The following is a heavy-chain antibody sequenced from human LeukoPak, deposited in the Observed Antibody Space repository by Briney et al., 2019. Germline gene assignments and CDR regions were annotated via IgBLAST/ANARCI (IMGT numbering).Heavy chain of an antibody. D-gene: IGHD6-13*01. CDR3: ARDPGGYSSSWYVGYYYYYYMDV. CDR2: INPSGGST. CDR1: GYTFTSYY. V-gene: IGHV1-46*01. J-gene: IGHJ6*03. Sequence: GASVKVSCKASGYTFTSYYMHWVRQAPGQGLEWMGIINPSGGSTSYAQKFQGRVTMTRDTSTSTVCMELSSLRSEDTAVYYCARDPGGYSSSWYVGYYYYYYMDVWGKGTTVTISS.